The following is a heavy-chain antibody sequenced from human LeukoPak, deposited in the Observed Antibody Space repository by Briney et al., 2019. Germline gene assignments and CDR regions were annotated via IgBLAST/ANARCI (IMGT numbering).Heavy chain of an antibody. CDR2: IKEDGSEK. V-gene: IGHV3-7*05. D-gene: IGHD7-27*01. Sequence: PGGSLRLSCAASGSIFSNYWMSWVRQAPGKGLEWVANIKEDGSEKSYVDSVKGRFTISRDNAKNSLYLQMNSLRAEDTAVYYCARVSAGDYPDYWGQGTLVTASS. J-gene: IGHJ4*02. CDR1: GSIFSNYW. CDR3: ARVSAGDYPDY.